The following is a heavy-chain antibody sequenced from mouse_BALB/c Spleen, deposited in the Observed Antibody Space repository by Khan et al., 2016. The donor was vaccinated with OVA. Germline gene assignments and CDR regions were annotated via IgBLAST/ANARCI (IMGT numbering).Heavy chain of an antibody. Sequence: QIQLVQSGPELKKPGEPVKISCKASGYTFTKNGMNWAKQAPGKGLKWMGWINTYTGEPTYADDFRGRFAFSLETSASTAYLQINNLKNEDTATYFCARVGYAGTMASWGQGTSVTVSP. D-gene: IGHD2-14*01. V-gene: IGHV9-3-1*01. J-gene: IGHJ4*01. CDR3: ARVGYAGTMAS. CDR1: GYTFTKNG. CDR2: INTYTGEP.